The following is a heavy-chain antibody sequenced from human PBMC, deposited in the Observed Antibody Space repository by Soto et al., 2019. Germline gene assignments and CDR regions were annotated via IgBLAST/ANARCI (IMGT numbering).Heavy chain of an antibody. V-gene: IGHV4-59*01. J-gene: IGHJ5*02. CDR3: ARQDYYDSSGDLFDL. CDR2: IYYSGST. Sequence: PSETLSLTCTVSGGSISSYYWSWIRQPPGKGLEWIGYIYYSGSTNYNPSLKSRVTISVDTSKNQFSLKLSSVTAADTAVYYCARQDYYDSSGDLFDLWAQRTLVTVSS. D-gene: IGHD3-22*01. CDR1: GGSISSYY.